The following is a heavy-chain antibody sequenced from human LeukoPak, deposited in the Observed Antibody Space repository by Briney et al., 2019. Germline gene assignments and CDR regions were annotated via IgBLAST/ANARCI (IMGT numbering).Heavy chain of an antibody. CDR2: ITTSSSYM. V-gene: IGHV3-21*01. J-gene: IGHJ4*02. CDR3: ARDRYYDSRMDY. D-gene: IGHD3-22*01. CDR1: GFTFSAYN. Sequence: GGSLRLSCAASGFTFSAYNMNWVRRTPGKGLEWVSSITTSSSYMFYADSVRGRFTISRDNAENSLYLQMNSLRDEDTAVYYCARDRYYDSRMDYWGQGTLVTVSS.